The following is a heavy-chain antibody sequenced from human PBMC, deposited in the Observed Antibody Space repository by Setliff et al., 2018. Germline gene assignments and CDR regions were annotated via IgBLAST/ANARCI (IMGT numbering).Heavy chain of an antibody. V-gene: IGHV4-61*05. CDR3: ARMSRYSEFWSGYAEDYYSSYIDV. CDR1: GDSLTSSSSW. CDR2: IYSSGTT. J-gene: IGHJ6*03. Sequence: SETLSLTCSVFGDSLTSSSSWWGWIRQPAGKGLEWIGNIYSSGTTKYNPSLKSRVTISVDTSKRQFSLNLLSVTAADTAVYYCARMSRYSEFWSGYAEDYYSSYIDVWGTGATVTVSS. D-gene: IGHD3-3*01.